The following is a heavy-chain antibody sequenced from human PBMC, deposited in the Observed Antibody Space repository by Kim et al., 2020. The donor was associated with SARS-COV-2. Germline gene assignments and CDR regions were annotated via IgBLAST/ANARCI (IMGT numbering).Heavy chain of an antibody. V-gene: IGHV4-4*07. D-gene: IGHD4-17*01. Sequence: SNPSLKSRVAMSLDTSKNQFSLELTSVTAADTAVYYCARNYGDYLYYFDYWGQGTLVTVSS. J-gene: IGHJ4*02. CDR3: ARNYGDYLYYFDY.